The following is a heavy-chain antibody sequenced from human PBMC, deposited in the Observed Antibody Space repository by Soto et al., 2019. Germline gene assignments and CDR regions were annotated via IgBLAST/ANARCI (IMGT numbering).Heavy chain of an antibody. V-gene: IGHV1-8*02. CDR1: GYTFTSYG. Sequence: ASVKVSCKASGYTFTSYGISWVRQAPGQGLEWMGWMNPNSGNTGYAQKFQGRVTMTRNTSISTAYMELSSLRSEDTAVYYCARGWKRYFDWSHYYYYGMDVWGQGTTVTVSS. J-gene: IGHJ6*02. D-gene: IGHD3-9*01. CDR3: ARGWKRYFDWSHYYYYGMDV. CDR2: MNPNSGNT.